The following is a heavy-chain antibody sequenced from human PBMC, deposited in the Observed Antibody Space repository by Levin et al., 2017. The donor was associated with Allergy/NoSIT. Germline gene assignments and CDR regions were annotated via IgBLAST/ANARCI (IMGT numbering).Heavy chain of an antibody. Sequence: GESLKISCAASGFTFSNAWMSWVRQAPGKGLEWVGRIKSKTDGGTTDYAAPVKGRFTISRDDSKNTLYLQMNSLKTEDAAVYFCAYSYGYYFDYWGQGTLVTVSS. D-gene: IGHD5-18*01. V-gene: IGHV3-15*01. CDR2: IKSKTDGGTT. J-gene: IGHJ4*02. CDR1: GFTFSNAW. CDR3: AYSYGYYFDY.